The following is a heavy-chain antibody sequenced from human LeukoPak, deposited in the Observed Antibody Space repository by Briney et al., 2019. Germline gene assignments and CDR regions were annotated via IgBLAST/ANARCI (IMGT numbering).Heavy chain of an antibody. V-gene: IGHV1-8*01. CDR3: ARGITGTTRTWTNYYYYYMDV. J-gene: IGHJ6*03. CDR2: MNPNSGNT. D-gene: IGHD1-7*01. Sequence: ASVKVSCKASGYTFTSYDINWVRQATGQGLEWMGWMNPNSGNTGYAQKFQGRVTMTRNTSISTAYMELSSLRSEDTAVYYCARGITGTTRTWTNYYYYYMDVWGKGTTVTVSS. CDR1: GYTFTSYD.